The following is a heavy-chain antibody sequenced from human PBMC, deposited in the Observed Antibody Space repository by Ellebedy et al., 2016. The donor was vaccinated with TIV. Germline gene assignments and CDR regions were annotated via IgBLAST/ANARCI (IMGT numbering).Heavy chain of an antibody. V-gene: IGHV3-21*04. J-gene: IGHJ4*02. CDR1: GFRFSSYT. CDR2: ISSSSTYI. Sequence: GGSLRLSCAASGFRFSSYTMNWVRQAPGKGLEWIASISSSSTYIYYADSVKGRFTISRDNSKNTLYLQMNTLRPEDTAVYYCAKGAAALDYWGQGTLVTVSS. CDR3: AKGAAALDY. D-gene: IGHD2-15*01.